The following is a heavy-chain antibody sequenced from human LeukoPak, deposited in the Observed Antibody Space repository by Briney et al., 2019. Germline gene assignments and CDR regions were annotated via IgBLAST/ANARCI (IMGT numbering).Heavy chain of an antibody. Sequence: PGGSLRLSCAASGFTFSSYSMNWVRQAPGKGLEGVSYISSSSSTIYYADSVKGRFTISRDNAKNSLYPQMNSLRDEDTAVYYCARDHYQTGFDYWGQGTLVTVSS. V-gene: IGHV3-48*02. D-gene: IGHD2-2*01. J-gene: IGHJ4*02. CDR1: GFTFSSYS. CDR3: ARDHYQTGFDY. CDR2: ISSSSSTI.